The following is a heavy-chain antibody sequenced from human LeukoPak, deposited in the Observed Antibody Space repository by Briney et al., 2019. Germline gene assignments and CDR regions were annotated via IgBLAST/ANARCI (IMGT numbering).Heavy chain of an antibody. Sequence: PGGSLRLSCAASGFTFSSYWMSWVRQAPGRGLEWVANIKQDGSEKYYVDSVKGRFTISRDNAKNSLYLQMNSLRAEDTAVYYCARDSSGWYSDYWGQGTLVTVSS. CDR1: GFTFSSYW. V-gene: IGHV3-7*01. J-gene: IGHJ4*02. D-gene: IGHD6-19*01. CDR3: ARDSSGWYSDY. CDR2: IKQDGSEK.